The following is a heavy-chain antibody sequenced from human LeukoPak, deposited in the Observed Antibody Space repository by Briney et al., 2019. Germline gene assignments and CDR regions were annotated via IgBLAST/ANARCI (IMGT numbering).Heavy chain of an antibody. Sequence: GASVKVSCKASGYTFTSYAISWVRQAPGQGLEWMGWISAYNGNTNYAQKFQGRVTMTKDTSTSTAYMELRSLRSDDTAVYYCARGYNFREKYNWFDPWGQGTLVTVSS. CDR1: GYTFTSYA. CDR3: ARGYNFREKYNWFDP. J-gene: IGHJ5*02. V-gene: IGHV1-18*01. CDR2: ISAYNGNT. D-gene: IGHD1-20*01.